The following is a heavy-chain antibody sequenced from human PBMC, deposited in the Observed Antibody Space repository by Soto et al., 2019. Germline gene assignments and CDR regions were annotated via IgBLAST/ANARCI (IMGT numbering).Heavy chain of an antibody. V-gene: IGHV1-18*01. D-gene: IGHD6-25*01. Sequence: GASVKVSCKASGYTFTSYGISWVRQAPGQGLEWMGWISAYNGNTNYAQKLQGRVTMTTDTSTSTAYMELRSLRSDDTAVYYCARDWLTAASSASPYYYGMDVWGQGTTVTVSS. J-gene: IGHJ6*02. CDR1: GYTFTSYG. CDR2: ISAYNGNT. CDR3: ARDWLTAASSASPYYYGMDV.